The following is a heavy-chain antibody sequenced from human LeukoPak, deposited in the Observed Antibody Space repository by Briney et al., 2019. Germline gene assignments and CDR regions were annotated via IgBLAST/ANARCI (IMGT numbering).Heavy chain of an antibody. Sequence: QPGGSLRLSCAASGFTFSTYWMSWVRQAPGKGLEWVADMRQDGSEKYYVDSVKGRFTISRDNGKNSLYLQMNSLRVEDTAVYYCGRDRGDFWSGYFDYWGQGTLVTVSS. V-gene: IGHV3-7*01. CDR3: GRDRGDFWSGYFDY. CDR2: MRQDGSEK. CDR1: GFTFSTYW. J-gene: IGHJ4*02. D-gene: IGHD3-3*01.